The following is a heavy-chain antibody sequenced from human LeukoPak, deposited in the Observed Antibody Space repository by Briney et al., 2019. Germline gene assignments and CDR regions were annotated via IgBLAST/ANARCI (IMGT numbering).Heavy chain of an antibody. CDR2: IKQDGSEK. CDR1: GFTFSNYW. Sequence: GGSLRLSCAASGFTFSNYWMTWVRQAPVKGLEWVANIKQDGSEKYYVDSVKGRFTISRDNAKNALYLQLNSLRVEDTAVYYCARVSHSTSGRAIDYWDQGTLVTVSS. D-gene: IGHD6-6*01. V-gene: IGHV3-7*03. J-gene: IGHJ4*02. CDR3: ARVSHSTSGRAIDY.